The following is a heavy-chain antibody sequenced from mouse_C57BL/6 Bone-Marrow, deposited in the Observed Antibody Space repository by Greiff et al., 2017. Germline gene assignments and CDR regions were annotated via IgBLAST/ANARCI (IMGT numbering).Heavy chain of an antibody. Sequence: QVQVVESGPELVKPGASVTISCKASGYAFSSSWMNWVKQRPGKGLEWIGRIYPGDGDTNYNGKFKGKATLTADKSSSTAYMQLSSLTSEDSAVYFCAREGLRRAMDYWGQGTSVTVSS. CDR3: AREGLRRAMDY. V-gene: IGHV1-82*01. CDR1: GYAFSSSW. CDR2: IYPGDGDT. J-gene: IGHJ4*01. D-gene: IGHD2-4*01.